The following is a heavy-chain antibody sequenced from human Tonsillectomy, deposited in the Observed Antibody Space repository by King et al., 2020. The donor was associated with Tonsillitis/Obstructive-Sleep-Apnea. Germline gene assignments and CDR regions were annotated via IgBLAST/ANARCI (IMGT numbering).Heavy chain of an antibody. CDR1: GFTFSSYS. CDR3: ARAHDWAFDY. V-gene: IGHV3-48*02. CDR2: ISRDGGAI. D-gene: IGHD3-9*01. J-gene: IGHJ4*02. Sequence: VQLVQSGGDLVQPGGSLRLSCAASGFTFSSYSMNWVRQAPGKGLEWLSYISRDGGAIYYADSVKGRFSISRDNAKNSLYLQMNSLGDEDTAVYYCARAHDWAFDYWGQGTLVTVSS.